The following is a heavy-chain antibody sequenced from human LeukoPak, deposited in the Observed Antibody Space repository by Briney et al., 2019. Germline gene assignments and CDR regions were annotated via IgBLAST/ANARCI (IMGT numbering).Heavy chain of an antibody. D-gene: IGHD2-15*01. Sequence: SETLSLTRTVSGGSIRYYYWSWIRQSPGKGLEWIGYIYHNGSTNYNPSLKSRVTISVDMSKNQFSLKMSSVTAADTAVYYCARKGGLFDYWGQGRLVTVSS. CDR1: GGSIRYYY. V-gene: IGHV4-59*01. CDR3: ARKGGLFDY. J-gene: IGHJ4*02. CDR2: IYHNGST.